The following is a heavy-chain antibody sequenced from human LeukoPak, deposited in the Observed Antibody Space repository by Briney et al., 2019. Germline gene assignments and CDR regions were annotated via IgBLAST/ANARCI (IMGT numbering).Heavy chain of an antibody. CDR1: GFTFSSYA. J-gene: IGHJ4*02. CDR2: ISGSGGRT. Sequence: PGGSLRLSCAASGFTFSSYAMSWVRQAPGKGLEWVSDISGSGGRTYYADSVKGRFTISRDKSKNTLYLQMNSLRVDDTAVYYCAKGQPSGSYYNYFDYWGQGTLVTVPS. V-gene: IGHV3-23*01. D-gene: IGHD1-26*01. CDR3: AKGQPSGSYYNYFDY.